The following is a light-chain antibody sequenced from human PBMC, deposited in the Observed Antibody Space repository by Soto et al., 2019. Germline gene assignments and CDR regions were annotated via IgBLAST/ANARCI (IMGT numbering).Light chain of an antibody. Sequence: QSVLTQPASVSGSPGQSITISCTGTSSDVGGYNYVSWYQQHPGKAPKLMIYDVSNRPSGVSNRFSGSKSGNTAYLTISGPQAEDEADYYCSSYRSSSTYVFGTGIKVTVL. CDR1: SSDVGGYNY. CDR2: DVS. CDR3: SSYRSSSTYV. V-gene: IGLV2-14*01. J-gene: IGLJ1*01.